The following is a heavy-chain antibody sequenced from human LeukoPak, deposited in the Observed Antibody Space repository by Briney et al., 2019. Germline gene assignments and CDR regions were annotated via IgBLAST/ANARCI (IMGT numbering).Heavy chain of an antibody. J-gene: IGHJ4*02. V-gene: IGHV3-23*01. CDR1: GFSFSNAG. Sequence: PGRSLRLSCAASGFSFSNAGMSWVRQAPGKGLEWVSTIYDRGDPTYYADSVKGRFIISRDNSKNTLYLQKNSPRAEDSAVYYCAHKTGFDYWGQGTLVSVSS. CDR3: AHKTGFDY. CDR2: IYDRGDPT.